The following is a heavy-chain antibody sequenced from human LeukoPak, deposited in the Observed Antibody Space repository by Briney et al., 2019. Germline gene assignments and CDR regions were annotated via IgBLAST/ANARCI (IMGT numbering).Heavy chain of an antibody. CDR1: GGSISSSSYY. V-gene: IGHV4-39*01. CDR2: IYYSGST. D-gene: IGHD3-9*01. J-gene: IGHJ5*02. CDR3: ARHRLVTAFDP. Sequence: SETLSLTCTVSGGSISSSSYYWGWIRQPPGKGLEWIGSIYYSGSTYYNPSLKSRVTISVDTSKNQFSLKLSSVTAADTAVYYCARHRLVTAFDPWGQGTLVTVSS.